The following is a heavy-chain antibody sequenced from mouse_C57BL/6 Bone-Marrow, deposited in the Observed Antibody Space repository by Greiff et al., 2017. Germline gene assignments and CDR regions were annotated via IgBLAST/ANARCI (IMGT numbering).Heavy chain of an antibody. Sequence: EVKLVESGGGLVQPGGSLKLSCAASGFTFSDYYMYWVRQTPEKRLEWVAYISNGGGSNYYPDTVKGRFTISRGNAKNTLYQQMSRLKSEDTAMYYCARCYYGRSNYFDYWGQGTTLTVSA. CDR2: ISNGGGSN. CDR1: GFTFSDYY. J-gene: IGHJ2*01. V-gene: IGHV5-12*01. CDR3: ARCYYGRSNYFDY. D-gene: IGHD1-1*01.